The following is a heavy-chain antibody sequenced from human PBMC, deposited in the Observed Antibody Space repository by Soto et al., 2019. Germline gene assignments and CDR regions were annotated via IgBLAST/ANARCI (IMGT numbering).Heavy chain of an antibody. CDR3: ARGPFRYCSGGSCYSGYYYGMDV. CDR1: GYTFTGYY. V-gene: IGHV1-2*04. D-gene: IGHD2-15*01. J-gene: IGHJ6*02. CDR2: INPNSGGT. Sequence: ASVKVSCKASGYTFTGYYMHWVRQAPRQGLEWMGWINPNSGGTNYAQKFQGWVTMTRDTSISTAYMELSRLRSDDTAVYYCARGPFRYCSGGSCYSGYYYGMDVWGQGTTVTVSS.